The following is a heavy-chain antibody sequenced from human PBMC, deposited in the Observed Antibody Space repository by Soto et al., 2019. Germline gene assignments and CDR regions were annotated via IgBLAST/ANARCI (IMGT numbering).Heavy chain of an antibody. CDR3: ARDSGWPKVNFGN. V-gene: IGHV3-30*03. D-gene: IGHD3-10*01. Sequence: PMGSLKLTCVASGCDLSSYGIHWVRQAPGKGLGWVAASSYDGRETFYADPAKGRFTVSKEMSKNTAFLQMTALRHEDTAVYFCARDSGWPKVNFGNWGQGTTVTV. J-gene: IGHJ1*01. CDR1: GCDLSSYG. CDR2: SSYDGRET.